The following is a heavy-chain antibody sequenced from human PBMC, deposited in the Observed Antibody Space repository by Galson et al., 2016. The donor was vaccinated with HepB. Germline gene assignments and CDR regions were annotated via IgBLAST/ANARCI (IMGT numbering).Heavy chain of an antibody. J-gene: IGHJ4*02. V-gene: IGHV1-69*13. D-gene: IGHD5-12*01. CDR2: IIPSFVTP. CDR1: GGIFSSYA. CDR3: ARDLGYSDDLGGS. Sequence: SVKVSCKASGGIFSSYAISWVRQAPGQGLEWMGGIIPSFVTPTYAQRFQGRVTITADESTSTVSMELSSLKSEDTAVYYCARDLGYSDDLGGSWGQGTLVTVSS.